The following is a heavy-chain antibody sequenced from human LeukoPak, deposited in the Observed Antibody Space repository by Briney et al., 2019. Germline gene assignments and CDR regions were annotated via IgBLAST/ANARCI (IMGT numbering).Heavy chain of an antibody. V-gene: IGHV3-49*03. D-gene: IGHD4-11*01. CDR2: IRSRAYGGTT. Sequence: GRSLRLSCTVSGFTFGDYDMSWFRQAPGKGLEWVAFIRSRAYGGTTEYAASVKGSFSISRDDSKSIAYLQMNSQKTEDTAVYYCAREGAVIRYYFDYWGQGTLVTVSS. CDR3: AREGAVIRYYFDY. CDR1: GFTFGDYD. J-gene: IGHJ4*02.